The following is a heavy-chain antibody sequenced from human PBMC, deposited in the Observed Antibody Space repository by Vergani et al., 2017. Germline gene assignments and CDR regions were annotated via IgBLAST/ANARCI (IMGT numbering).Heavy chain of an antibody. D-gene: IGHD2-2*01. CDR2: RNHSGST. CDR1: GGSFSGYY. J-gene: IGHJ5*02. CDR3: ARGLECSSTRCYSSLAARGQWFDP. V-gene: IGHV4-34*01. Sequence: QVQLQQWGAGLLKPSETLSLTCAVYGGSFSGYYWSWVRQPQGKGLEWIGERNHSGSTNYNPSLKSRVTISVDTSKNQFSLKLSSVTAAATAVYYCARGLECSSTRCYSSLAARGQWFDPWGQGTLVTVSS.